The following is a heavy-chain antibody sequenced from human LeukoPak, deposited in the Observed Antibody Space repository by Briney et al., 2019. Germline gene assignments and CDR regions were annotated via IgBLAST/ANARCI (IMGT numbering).Heavy chain of an antibody. Sequence: SETLSLTCAVYGGSFNGYYWSWIRQPPGKGLEWIGEINHSGSTTYNPPLKSRVTISVDTSKTQFSLKLSSVTAADTAVYYCARGVGHRITIFGVVRTRFDYWGQGTLVTVSS. CDR3: ARGVGHRITIFGVVRTRFDY. CDR1: GGSFNGYY. D-gene: IGHD3-3*01. CDR2: INHSGST. V-gene: IGHV4-34*01. J-gene: IGHJ4*02.